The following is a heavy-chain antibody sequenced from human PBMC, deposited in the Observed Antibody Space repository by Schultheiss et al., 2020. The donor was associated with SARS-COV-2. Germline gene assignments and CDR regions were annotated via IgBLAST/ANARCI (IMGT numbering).Heavy chain of an antibody. Sequence: GGSLRLSCAASGFTFSSYAMSWVRQAPGKGLEWVSYISSSSSTIYYADSVKGRFTISRDNSKNTLYLQMNSLRVEDTAIYYYAKEVNHYYYFAMDVWGQGTTVTVSS. CDR3: AKEVNHYYYFAMDV. CDR2: ISSSSSTI. V-gene: IGHV3-48*01. CDR1: GFTFSSYA. J-gene: IGHJ6*02.